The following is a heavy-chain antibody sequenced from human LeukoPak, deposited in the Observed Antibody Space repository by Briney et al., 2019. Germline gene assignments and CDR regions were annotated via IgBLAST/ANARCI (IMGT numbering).Heavy chain of an antibody. Sequence: SETLSLTCTVPGGSISSYYWSWIRQPPGKGLECIGYIYYSGTTNYNPSLKSRVTISVDTSKNQFSLKLRSVTAADTAVYYCARGGDYLFDYWGQGTLVTVSS. CDR1: GGSISSYY. CDR2: IYYSGTT. D-gene: IGHD4-17*01. V-gene: IGHV4-59*01. CDR3: ARGGDYLFDY. J-gene: IGHJ4*02.